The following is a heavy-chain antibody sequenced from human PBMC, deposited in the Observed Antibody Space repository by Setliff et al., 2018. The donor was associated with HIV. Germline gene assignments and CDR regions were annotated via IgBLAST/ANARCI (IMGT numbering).Heavy chain of an antibody. J-gene: IGHJ3*02. CDR3: ARQEPWRGATSAFDI. D-gene: IGHD3-10*01. CDR1: GYNFTNYW. CDR2: IYPGDSDT. Sequence: PGESLKISCKASGYNFTNYWIDWVRQMPGKGLEWMGVIYPGDSDTRYSPSFQGQVTISVDKSITTAYLHWRSLKASDTAMYYCARQEPWRGATSAFDIWGQGTMVTVSS. V-gene: IGHV5-51*01.